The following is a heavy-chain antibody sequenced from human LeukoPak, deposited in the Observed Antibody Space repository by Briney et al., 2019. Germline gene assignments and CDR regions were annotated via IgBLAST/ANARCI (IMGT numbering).Heavy chain of an antibody. CDR2: IYYSGST. CDR3: ARTHGDYAETHYFDY. CDR1: GGSISSGDYY. J-gene: IGHJ4*02. V-gene: IGHV4-30-4*01. D-gene: IGHD4-17*01. Sequence: SETLSLTCTVSGGSISSGDYYWSWIRQPPGKGLEWIGYIYYSGSTYYNPSLKSRVTISVDTSKNQFSLKLSSVTAAGTAVYYCARTHGDYAETHYFDYWGQGTLVTVSS.